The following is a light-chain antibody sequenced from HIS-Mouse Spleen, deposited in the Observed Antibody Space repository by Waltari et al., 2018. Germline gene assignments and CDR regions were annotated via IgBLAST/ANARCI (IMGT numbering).Light chain of an antibody. CDR3: QSYDSSNLWV. Sequence: NFMLTQPHSVSESPGKTVTISCTRSSGSIASHYVQWYQQRPGSAPTTVIYEDNQRPSGVPDRFSGSIDSSSNSGSLTISGLKTEDEADYYCQSYDSSNLWVFGGGTKLTVL. V-gene: IGLV6-57*04. J-gene: IGLJ3*02. CDR2: EDN. CDR1: SGSIASHY.